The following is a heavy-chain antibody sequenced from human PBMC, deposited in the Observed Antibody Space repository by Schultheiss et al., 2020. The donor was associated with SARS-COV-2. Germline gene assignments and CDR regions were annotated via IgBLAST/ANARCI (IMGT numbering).Heavy chain of an antibody. CDR3: VRGGRYFDP. Sequence: GESLKISCAASGFTFSSYGMHWVRQAPGKGLEWVAVISYDGSNKYYADSVKGRFTISRDNSKNTLYLQMNSLRAEDTAVYYCVRGGRYFDPWGLGTLVTVSS. V-gene: IGHV3-30*03. CDR2: ISYDGSNK. CDR1: GFTFSSYG. J-gene: IGHJ4*02. D-gene: IGHD3-16*01.